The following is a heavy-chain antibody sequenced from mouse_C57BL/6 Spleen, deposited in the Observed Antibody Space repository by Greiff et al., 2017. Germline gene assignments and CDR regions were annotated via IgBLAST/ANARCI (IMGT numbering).Heavy chain of an antibody. CDR1: GYSITSGYY. CDR3: ARGPQFAY. CDR2: ISYDGSN. J-gene: IGHJ3*01. V-gene: IGHV3-6*01. Sequence: EVKLMESGPGLVKPSQSLSLTCSVTGYSITSGYYWNWIRQFPGNKLEWMGYISYDGSNNYHPSLKNRISITRDTSKNQFFLKLNSLTTEDTATYYCARGPQFAYWGQGTLVTVSA.